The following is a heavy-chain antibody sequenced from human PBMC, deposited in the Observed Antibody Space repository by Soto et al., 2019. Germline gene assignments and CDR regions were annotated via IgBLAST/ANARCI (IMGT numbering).Heavy chain of an antibody. D-gene: IGHD3-22*01. Sequence: GGSLRLSCAASGFTFSSYGMHWVRQAPGKGLEWVAVISYDGSNKYYADSVKGRFTISRDKSKHTLYLQMNSLKIEDTAVYYCTTDSYSTIIIVRFDYWGHGTLVTVSS. J-gene: IGHJ4*01. V-gene: IGHV3-30*03. CDR2: ISYDGSNK. CDR3: TTDSYSTIIIVRFDY. CDR1: GFTFSSYG.